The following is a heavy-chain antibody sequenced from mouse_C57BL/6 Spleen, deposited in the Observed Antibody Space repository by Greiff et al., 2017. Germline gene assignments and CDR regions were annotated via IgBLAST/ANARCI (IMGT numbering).Heavy chain of an antibody. Sequence: QVQLQQSGAELVRPGASVTLSCKASGYTFTDYEMHWVKQTPVHGLEWIGAIDPETGGTAYNQKFKGKAILTADKSSSTAYLELRSLTSEDSAVYYCTRDGFDVWGTGTTVTVSS. CDR1: GYTFTDYE. V-gene: IGHV1-15*01. CDR3: TRDGFDV. J-gene: IGHJ1*03. CDR2: IDPETGGT.